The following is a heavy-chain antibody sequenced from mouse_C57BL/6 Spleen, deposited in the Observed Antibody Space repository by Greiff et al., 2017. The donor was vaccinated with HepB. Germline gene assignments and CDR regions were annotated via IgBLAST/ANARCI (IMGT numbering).Heavy chain of an antibody. CDR1: GFTFSSYA. CDR3: AREGDYDSFPFAY. Sequence: EVKVVESGGGLVKPGGSLKLSCAASGFTFSSYAMSWVRQTPEKRLEWVATISDGGSYTYYPDNVKGRFTISRDNAKNNLYLQMSHLKSEDTAMYYCAREGDYDSFPFAYWGQGTLVTVSA. CDR2: ISDGGSYT. V-gene: IGHV5-4*01. D-gene: IGHD2-4*01. J-gene: IGHJ3*01.